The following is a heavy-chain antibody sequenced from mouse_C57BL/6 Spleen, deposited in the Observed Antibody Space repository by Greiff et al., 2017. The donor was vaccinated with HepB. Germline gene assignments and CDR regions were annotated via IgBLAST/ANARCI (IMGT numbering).Heavy chain of an antibody. Sequence: ESGPGLVKPSQSLSLTCSVTGYSITSGYYWDWIRQFPGNKLEWMGYISYDGSNNYNPSLKNRISITRDTSKNQFFLKLNSVTTEDTATYYCARAQLGWFAYWGQGTLVTVSA. CDR2: ISYDGSN. V-gene: IGHV3-6*01. CDR1: GYSITSGYY. D-gene: IGHD4-1*02. J-gene: IGHJ3*01. CDR3: ARAQLGWFAY.